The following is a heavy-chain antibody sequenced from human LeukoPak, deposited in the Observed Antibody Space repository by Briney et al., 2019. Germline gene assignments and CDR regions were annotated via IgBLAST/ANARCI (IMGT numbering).Heavy chain of an antibody. CDR1: GFTFNNYA. V-gene: IGHV3-23*01. CDR2: ISAVGGGT. CDR3: AKAGWYSAKAYATYDDAYDI. J-gene: IGHJ3*02. Sequence: PGGSLRLSCAASGFTFNNYAMSWVSQPQGKGLEWVSAISAVGGGTYYAEPVKGRFTISRDNSNKNVFMQMNSLRADDTALYYCAKAGWYSAKAYATYDDAYDIWGRGTMVTVSS. D-gene: IGHD1-26*01.